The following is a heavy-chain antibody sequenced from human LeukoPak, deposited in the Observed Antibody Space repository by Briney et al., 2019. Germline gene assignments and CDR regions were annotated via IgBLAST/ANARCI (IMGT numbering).Heavy chain of an antibody. V-gene: IGHV3-30*02. CDR2: IRYDGSNK. J-gene: IGHJ4*02. CDR3: ARDYDFWSGYYSPTRGYFGY. Sequence: PGGSLRLSCAASGFTFSGSGMHWVRQAPGKGLDWVTFIRYDGSNKYYTDSVKGRFTTSRDNSKNTLYLQMDSLRAEDTAVYYCARDYDFWSGYYSPTRGYFGYWGQGTLVTVSS. CDR1: GFTFSGSG. D-gene: IGHD3-3*01.